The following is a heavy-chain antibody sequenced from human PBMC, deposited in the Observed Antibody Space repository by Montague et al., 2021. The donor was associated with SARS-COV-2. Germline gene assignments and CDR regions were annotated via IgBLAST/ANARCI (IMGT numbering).Heavy chain of an antibody. D-gene: IGHD3/OR15-3a*01. V-gene: IGHV4-59*08. CDR1: GGSTTSHY. CDR2: GYYKGDT. CDR3: ARGWALDP. Sequence: SETLSLTYTVSGGSTTSHYCNWIRQSPGKRPEWVGYGYYKGDTKYNPSLQSRVTISIYTSENQFSLSLNSVTAADTAVYVCARGWALDPWGQGTLVTVSS. J-gene: IGHJ3*01.